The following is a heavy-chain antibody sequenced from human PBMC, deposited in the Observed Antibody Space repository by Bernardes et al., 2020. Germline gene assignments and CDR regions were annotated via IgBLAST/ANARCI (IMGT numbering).Heavy chain of an antibody. D-gene: IGHD2-8*02. V-gene: IGHV1-2*04. CDR2: INPNSGGT. CDR1: GYTFTGYY. J-gene: IGHJ4*02. CDR3: ARDGSLAGGVCYFDY. Sequence: ASVKVSCKASGYTFTGYYMHWVRQAPGQGLEWMGWINPNSGGTNYAQKFQGWVTMTRDTSISTAYMELSRLRSDDTAVYYCARDGSLAGGVCYFDYWGQGTLVTVSS.